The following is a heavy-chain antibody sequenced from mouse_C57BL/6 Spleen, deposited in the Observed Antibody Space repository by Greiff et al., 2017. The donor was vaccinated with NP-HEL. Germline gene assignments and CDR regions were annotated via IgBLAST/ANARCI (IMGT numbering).Heavy chain of an antibody. CDR2: IYPGSGNT. V-gene: IGHV1-76*01. CDR1: GYTFTDYY. D-gene: IGHD1-1*01. Sequence: QVQLKESGAELVRPGASVKLSCKASGYTFTDYYINWVKQRPGQGLEWIARIYPGSGNTYYNEKFKGKATLTAEKSSSTAYMQLSSLTSEDSAVYFCAMYYGSSYNFDYWGQGTTLTVSS. CDR3: AMYYGSSYNFDY. J-gene: IGHJ2*01.